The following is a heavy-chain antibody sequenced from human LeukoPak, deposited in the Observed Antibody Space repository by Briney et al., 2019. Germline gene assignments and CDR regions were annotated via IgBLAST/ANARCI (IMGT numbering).Heavy chain of an antibody. J-gene: IGHJ4*02. CDR2: ITGDCNYI. CDR1: GFTFNDYT. Sequence: GGSLRLSCAASGFTFNDYTMTWVRQAPGKGLEWVSSITGDCNYIFYADSVKGRFTISRDNAQNSLFLELNSLRGEDTAVYHCARERNFYYFDYWGQGALVTVSS. V-gene: IGHV3-21*01. CDR3: ARERNFYYFDY. D-gene: IGHD3-3*01.